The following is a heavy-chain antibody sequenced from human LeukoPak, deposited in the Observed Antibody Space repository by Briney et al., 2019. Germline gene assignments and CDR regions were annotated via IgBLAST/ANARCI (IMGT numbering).Heavy chain of an antibody. Sequence: GGSLRLSCAASTFTFSSYAMSWVRQAPGKGLEWVSAISAGADSTYYADSVQGRFTISRDNSKNTLYLQMNSLRAEDTAVYYCAKKSIMGDSSSWYYFDYWGQGTLVTVSS. J-gene: IGHJ4*02. D-gene: IGHD6-13*01. V-gene: IGHV3-23*01. CDR2: ISAGADST. CDR3: AKKSIMGDSSSWYYFDY. CDR1: TFTFSSYA.